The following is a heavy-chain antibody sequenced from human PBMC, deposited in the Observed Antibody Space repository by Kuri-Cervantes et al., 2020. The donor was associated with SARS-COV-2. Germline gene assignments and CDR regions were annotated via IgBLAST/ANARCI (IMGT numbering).Heavy chain of an antibody. CDR3: ARNHSMDV. CDR2: ISYDGRNT. Sequence: GESLKISCEASGFIFSDYAIDWVRQAPGKGLEWVAIISYDGRNTKFADSVKGRFTISRDNSKNVVYLQMNSLRIEDTAEYFCARNHSMDVWGTGTAVTVSS. J-gene: IGHJ6*03. V-gene: IGHV3-30*14. CDR1: GFIFSDYA.